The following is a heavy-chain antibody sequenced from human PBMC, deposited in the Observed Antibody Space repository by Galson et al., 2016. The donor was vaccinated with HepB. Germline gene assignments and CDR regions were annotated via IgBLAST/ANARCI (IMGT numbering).Heavy chain of an antibody. CDR2: LSVSSGYT. Sequence: SLRLSCAASGFTFSNYPMSWVRQAPGKGLEWVSALSVSSGYTPYADAVKGRFLISSDNSKNTLYLQMTSLRAEDTAIYYCAKAFWGGYSPRGGYYFDSWGQGTLVTVSS. J-gene: IGHJ4*02. CDR3: AKAFWGGYSPRGGYYFDS. CDR1: GFTFSNYP. V-gene: IGHV3-23*01. D-gene: IGHD3-3*01.